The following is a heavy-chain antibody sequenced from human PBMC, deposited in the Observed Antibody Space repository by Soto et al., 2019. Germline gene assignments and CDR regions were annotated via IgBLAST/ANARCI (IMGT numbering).Heavy chain of an antibody. Sequence: PGESLKISCKGSGYSFTSYWIGWVRQMPGKGLEWMGIIYPGDSDTRYSPSFQGQVTISADKSISTAYLQWSSLKASDTAMYYCARHPRYDFWSGYPKPDYYYYYGMDVWGQGTTVTVSS. CDR3: ARHPRYDFWSGYPKPDYYYYYGMDV. CDR2: IYPGDSDT. CDR1: GYSFTSYW. D-gene: IGHD3-3*01. J-gene: IGHJ6*02. V-gene: IGHV5-51*01.